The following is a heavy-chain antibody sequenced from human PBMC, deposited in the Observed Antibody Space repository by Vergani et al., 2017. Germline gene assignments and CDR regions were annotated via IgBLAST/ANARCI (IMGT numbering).Heavy chain of an antibody. CDR3: AKDPTGTVAGAFDY. CDR1: GFTFNNYA. CDR2: ISGSGGST. J-gene: IGHJ4*02. V-gene: IGHV3-23*01. D-gene: IGHD6-19*01. Sequence: EVQLLESGGGLVQPGGSLRLSCAASGFTFNNYAMNWVRQAPGKGLEWVSAISGSGGSTYYADSVKGRFTISRDNSKNTLYLQMNSLRAEDTAVYYCAKDPTGTVAGAFDYWGQGTLVTVSS.